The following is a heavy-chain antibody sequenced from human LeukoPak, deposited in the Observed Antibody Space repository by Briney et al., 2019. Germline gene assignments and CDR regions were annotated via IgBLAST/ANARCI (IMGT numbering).Heavy chain of an antibody. CDR1: GYTFTGYY. CDR3: ARDRHCNPYYYYGMDV. CDR2: IYPNSGGT. J-gene: IGHJ6*02. Sequence: ASVKVSCKASGYTFTGYYMHWVRQAPGQGLEWMGWIYPNSGGTNYAQKFQGRVTMTRDTSISTAYMELSRLRSDDTAVYYCARDRHCNPYYYYGMDVWGQGTTVTVS. V-gene: IGHV1-2*02. D-gene: IGHD2-21*02.